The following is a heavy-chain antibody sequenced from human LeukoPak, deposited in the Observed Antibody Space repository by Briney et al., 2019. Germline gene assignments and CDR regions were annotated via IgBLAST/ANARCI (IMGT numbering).Heavy chain of an antibody. J-gene: IGHJ3*02. CDR2: IIPILGIA. V-gene: IGHV1-69*02. CDR1: GGTFSSYT. D-gene: IGHD4/OR15-4a*01. CDR3: ARRSMVAKGKNEHDAFDI. Sequence: VASVKVSCKASGGTFSSYTISWVRQAPGQGLEWMGRIIPILGIANYAQKFQGRVTITADKSTSTAYMELSSLRSEDTAVYYCARRSMVAKGKNEHDAFDIWGQGTMVTVSS.